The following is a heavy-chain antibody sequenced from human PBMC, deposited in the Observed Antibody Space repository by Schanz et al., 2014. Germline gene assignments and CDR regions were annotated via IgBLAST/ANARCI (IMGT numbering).Heavy chain of an antibody. CDR1: GYTFISYG. V-gene: IGHV1-46*03. Sequence: QVQLVQSGAEVKKPGASVKVSCKASGYTFISYGIKWVRQAPGQGLEWMGMINPSGGSTTYAQKFQGRVTMTRDTSTSTVYMELSSLRSEDTAVYYCARDRRRYCSTASCLHDNWFDPWGQGTLVIVSS. J-gene: IGHJ5*02. CDR3: ARDRRRYCSTASCLHDNWFDP. CDR2: INPSGGST. D-gene: IGHD2-2*01.